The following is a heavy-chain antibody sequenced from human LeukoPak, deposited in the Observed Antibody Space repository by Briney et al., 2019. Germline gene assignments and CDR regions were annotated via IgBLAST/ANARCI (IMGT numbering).Heavy chain of an antibody. D-gene: IGHD1-26*01. CDR3: ARVGSGSKYNWFDP. Sequence: PGGSLRLSCAASGLTFSSYSMNWIRQAPGKGLEWVSYISSSGSTIYYADSVKGRFTISRDNAKNSLYLQMNSLRAEDTAVYYCARVGSGSKYNWFDPWGQGTLVTVSS. J-gene: IGHJ5*02. CDR1: GLTFSSYS. CDR2: ISSSGSTI. V-gene: IGHV3-48*04.